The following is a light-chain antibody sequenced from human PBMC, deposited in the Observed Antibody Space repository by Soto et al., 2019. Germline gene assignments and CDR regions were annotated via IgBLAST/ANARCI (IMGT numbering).Light chain of an antibody. V-gene: IGLV2-23*01. Sequence: QSALTQPASVSGSPGQSITISCTGTSSDVGSHNLVSWYQQHPDRAPKLMIYEGSKRPSGVSNRFSGSKSGNTASLTISGLEAEAEAYYFCCSYAGSSTYIFGSGTKVTVL. CDR3: CSYAGSSTYI. CDR2: EGS. CDR1: SSDVGSHNL. J-gene: IGLJ1*01.